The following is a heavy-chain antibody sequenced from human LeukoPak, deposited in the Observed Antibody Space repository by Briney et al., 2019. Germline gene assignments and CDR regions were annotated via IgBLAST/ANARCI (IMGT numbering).Heavy chain of an antibody. CDR1: GFTFSSYS. Sequence: AGGSLRLSCAASGFTFSSYSMNWVRQAPGKGLEWVSSISSSSSYIYYADSVKGRFTISRDNAKNSLYLQMNSLRAEDTAVYYCARDDGGSDDAFDIWGQGTMVTVSS. V-gene: IGHV3-21*01. CDR3: ARDDGGSDDAFDI. D-gene: IGHD4-23*01. CDR2: ISSSSSYI. J-gene: IGHJ3*02.